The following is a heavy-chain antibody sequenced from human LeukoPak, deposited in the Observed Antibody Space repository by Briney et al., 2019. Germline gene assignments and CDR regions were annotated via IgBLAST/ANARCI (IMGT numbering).Heavy chain of an antibody. CDR3: ARETIVVVAATDYFDY. V-gene: IGHV3-74*01. J-gene: IGHJ4*02. CDR1: GFTLSSNW. D-gene: IGHD2-15*01. Sequence: GGSLRLSCAVSGFTLSSNWMHWVRQVPGKGLVWVSRIDDVGSGTSYADSVKGRFTISRDNAKNSLYLQMNSLRAEDTAVYYCARETIVVVAATDYFDYWGQGTLVTVSS. CDR2: IDDVGSGT.